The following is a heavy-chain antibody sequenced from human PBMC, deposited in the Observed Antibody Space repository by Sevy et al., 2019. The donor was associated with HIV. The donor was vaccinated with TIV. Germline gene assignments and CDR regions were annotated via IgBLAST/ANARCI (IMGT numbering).Heavy chain of an antibody. V-gene: IGHV4-30-4*01. CDR3: ARAAQYYDDSSGYLTSAYFDY. Sequence: SETLSLTCTVSGGSISSGDYYWSWIRQPPGKGLEWIGYIYYSGSTYYNPSLKSRVTISIDTSKNQFSPKLSSVTAADTAVYYCARAAQYYDDSSGYLTSAYFDYWGQGTLVTVSS. CDR2: IYYSGST. J-gene: IGHJ4*02. D-gene: IGHD3-22*01. CDR1: GGSISSGDYY.